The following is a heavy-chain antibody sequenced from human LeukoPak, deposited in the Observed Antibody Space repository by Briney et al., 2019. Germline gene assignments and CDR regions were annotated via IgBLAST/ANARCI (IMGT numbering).Heavy chain of an antibody. Sequence: ASVKVSCKASGYTFTSYYMHWVRQAPGQGLEWMGMINPSGGSTSYAQKFQGRVTMTRDTSTSTVYMELSSLRSEDTAVYYCARVVWQLRAFDIWGQGTMVTVSS. V-gene: IGHV1-46*01. CDR1: GYTFTSYY. CDR3: ARVVWQLRAFDI. D-gene: IGHD6-13*01. CDR2: INPSGGST. J-gene: IGHJ3*02.